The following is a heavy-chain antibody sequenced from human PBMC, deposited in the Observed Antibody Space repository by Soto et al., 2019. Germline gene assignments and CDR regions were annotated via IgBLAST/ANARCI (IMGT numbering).Heavy chain of an antibody. CDR3: ATGRGQNCNGDY. V-gene: IGHV3-23*01. D-gene: IGHD1-1*01. CDR1: GFTFSSSA. Sequence: EVQLLASWGGSVQPGGSLRLSCAASGFTFSSSAMHWVRRPPGQGLEWVSSISGSGGTAFYTDSVKVRFSISRDSLANTLYLQMNRLIAEDTAVYYWATGRGQNCNGDYWGQGTLVTVSP. J-gene: IGHJ4*02. CDR2: ISGSGGTA.